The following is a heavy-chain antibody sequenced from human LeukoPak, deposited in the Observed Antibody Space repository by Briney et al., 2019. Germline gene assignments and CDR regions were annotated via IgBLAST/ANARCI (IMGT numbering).Heavy chain of an antibody. D-gene: IGHD3-3*01. Sequence: GGSLRLSCAASGFTFSSYDMHWVRQATGKGLEWVSAIGTAGDTYYPGSVKGRFTITRDNAENSLYLQMNSLKVEDSAIYYCATYDSWSGYNIAYWGQGTLVTVSS. CDR2: IGTAGDT. CDR1: GFTFSSYD. V-gene: IGHV3-13*01. CDR3: ATYDSWSGYNIAY. J-gene: IGHJ4*02.